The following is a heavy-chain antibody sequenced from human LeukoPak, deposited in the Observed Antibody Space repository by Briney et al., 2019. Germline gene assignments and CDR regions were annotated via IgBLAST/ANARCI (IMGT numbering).Heavy chain of an antibody. D-gene: IGHD4-17*01. J-gene: IGHJ4*02. CDR3: AKGHSDYGTGFDL. CDR2: ISGSGGST. CDR1: GLRFTNYA. V-gene: IGHV3-23*01. Sequence: PGGSLRLSCAASGLRFTNYAMSWVRRAPGKGLECVSVISGSGGSTNYADSVKGRFTISRDNPKTTLYLQMKSLRAEDTATYYCAKGHSDYGTGFDLWGQGTLVTVSS.